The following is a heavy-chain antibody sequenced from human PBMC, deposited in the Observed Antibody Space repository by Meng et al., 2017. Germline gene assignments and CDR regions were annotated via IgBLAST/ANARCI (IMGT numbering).Heavy chain of an antibody. CDR3: ARDLEAPKKLIGYCSGGSCYVEKHDAFDI. CDR1: GFTFSSYS. D-gene: IGHD2-15*01. V-gene: IGHV3-21*01. CDR2: ISSSSSYI. Sequence: GESLKISCAASGFTFSSYSMNWVRQAPGKGLEWVSSISSSSSYIYYADSVKGRFTISRDNAKNSLYLQMNSLRAEDTAVYYCARDLEAPKKLIGYCSGGSCYVEKHDAFDIWGQGTMVTVSS. J-gene: IGHJ3*02.